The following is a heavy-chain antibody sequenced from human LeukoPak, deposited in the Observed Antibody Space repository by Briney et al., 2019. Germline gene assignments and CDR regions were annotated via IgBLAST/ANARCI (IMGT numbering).Heavy chain of an antibody. J-gene: IGHJ6*03. CDR3: ARESRDQLVDGVFYYYYYLDV. D-gene: IGHD6-6*01. CDR2: ISYSRST. V-gene: IGHV4-59*11. Sequence: SETLSLTCTVSGASIASQYWSWIRQPPGKGLEWLGYISYSRSTNYNPSLKSRVTMSVDTSKNQFSLKLSSVTAADTAVYYCARESRDQLVDGVFYYYYYLDVWGKGTTVTVSS. CDR1: GASIASQY.